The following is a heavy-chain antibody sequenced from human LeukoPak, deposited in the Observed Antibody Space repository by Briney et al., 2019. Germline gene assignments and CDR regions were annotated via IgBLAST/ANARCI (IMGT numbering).Heavy chain of an antibody. Sequence: GGSLRLSCAAAGFTFSDYGMNWVRQAPGKGLEWVSGISGSGISTYYADSVKGRFTISRDNSKNTLYLQINSLRVEDTAVYYCAKSWNYYGSSGDDALDIWGQGTMVTVSS. J-gene: IGHJ3*02. D-gene: IGHD3-22*01. CDR3: AKSWNYYGSSGDDALDI. CDR2: ISGSGIST. V-gene: IGHV3-23*01. CDR1: GFTFSDYG.